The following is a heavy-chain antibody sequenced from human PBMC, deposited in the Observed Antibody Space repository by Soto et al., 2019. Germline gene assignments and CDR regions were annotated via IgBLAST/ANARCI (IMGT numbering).Heavy chain of an antibody. CDR3: ARGTDQGYYFDY. CDR1: GGSISSYY. D-gene: IGHD2-2*01. Sequence: QVQLQESGPGLVKPSETLSLTCTVSGGSISSYYWSWIRQPPGKGLEWIGYIYYSGSTNYNPSLKSRVTISVDTSKNQFSLKLSSVTAADTAVYYCARGTDQGYYFDYWGQGTLVTVSS. V-gene: IGHV4-59*01. CDR2: IYYSGST. J-gene: IGHJ4*02.